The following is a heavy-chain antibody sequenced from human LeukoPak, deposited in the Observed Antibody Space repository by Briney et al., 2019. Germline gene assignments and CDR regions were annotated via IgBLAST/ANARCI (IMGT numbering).Heavy chain of an antibody. Sequence: ASVKVSCKASGYTFTGFYMHWVRQAPGHGLEWIGWINPYSGGTNYAQKSQGRVTLTRDTSITTAYMELSRLTSDDTAVYYCALNSYESSGFDAFDIWGQGTMVTVSS. D-gene: IGHD3-22*01. CDR2: INPYSGGT. V-gene: IGHV1-2*02. CDR1: GYTFTGFY. CDR3: ALNSYESSGFDAFDI. J-gene: IGHJ3*02.